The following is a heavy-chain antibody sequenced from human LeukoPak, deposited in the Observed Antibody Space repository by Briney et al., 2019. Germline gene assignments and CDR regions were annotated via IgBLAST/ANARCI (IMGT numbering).Heavy chain of an antibody. CDR3: ARGFLGWKYYYDSSGHYYFDY. D-gene: IGHD3-22*01. V-gene: IGHV4-34*01. CDR2: INHSGST. Sequence: SETLSLTCAVYGGSFSGYYWSWIRQPPGKGLEWMGEINHSGSTNYNPSLKSRVTISVDTSKNQFSLKLSSVTAADTAVYYCARGFLGWKYYYDSSGHYYFDYWGQGTLVTVSS. J-gene: IGHJ4*02. CDR1: GGSFSGYY.